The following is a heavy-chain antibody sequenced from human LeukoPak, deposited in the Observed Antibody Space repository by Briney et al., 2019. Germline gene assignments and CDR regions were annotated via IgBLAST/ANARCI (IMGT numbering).Heavy chain of an antibody. CDR3: TIDPGYFDY. V-gene: IGHV3-15*01. Sequence: PGESLRLSCAASGFTFSSYWMHWVRQAPGKGLELVGRIKSKTDGGTTDYAAPVKGRFTISRDDSKNTLYLQMNSLKTEDTAVYYCTIDPGYFDYWGQGTLVTVSS. CDR2: IKSKTDGGTT. CDR1: GFTFSSYW. J-gene: IGHJ4*02.